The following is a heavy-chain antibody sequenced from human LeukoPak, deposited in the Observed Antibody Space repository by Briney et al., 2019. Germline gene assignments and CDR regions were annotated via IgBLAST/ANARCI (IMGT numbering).Heavy chain of an antibody. CDR2: ISSSGSTI. Sequence: GGSLRLSCAASGFTFGDYYMSWIRQAPGKGLEWVSYISSSGSTIYYADSVKGRFTISRDNVKNSLYLQMNSLRAEDTAVYYCAGPYCGGDCYHDAFDIWGQGTMVTVSS. V-gene: IGHV3-11*01. CDR1: GFTFGDYY. J-gene: IGHJ3*02. CDR3: AGPYCGGDCYHDAFDI. D-gene: IGHD2-21*02.